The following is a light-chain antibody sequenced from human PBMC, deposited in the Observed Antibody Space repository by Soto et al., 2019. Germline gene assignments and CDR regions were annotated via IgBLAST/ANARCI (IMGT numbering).Light chain of an antibody. Sequence: QSALTQPASVSGSPGQSITISCTGTSSDIGTYNLVSWYQHYPGKAPKLMIYEGIKRPSGVSNRFSGSKSGNTAFLTISGLQAEDEADYYCQSYDNSLSGSGVFGGGTKLTVL. V-gene: IGLV2-23*01. CDR2: EGI. CDR3: QSYDNSLSGSGV. CDR1: SSDIGTYNL. J-gene: IGLJ3*02.